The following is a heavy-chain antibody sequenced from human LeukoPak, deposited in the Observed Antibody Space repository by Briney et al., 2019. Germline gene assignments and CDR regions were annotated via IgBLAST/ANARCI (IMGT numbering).Heavy chain of an antibody. J-gene: IGHJ4*02. CDR1: GFTFSSHD. D-gene: IGHD3-9*01. CDR3: ATSLLTGVLRYFDWSAFDN. V-gene: IGHV3-23*01. CDR2: MSGSGGST. Sequence: PGGTLRLSCAASGFTFSSHDMSWVRQAPGTGLEWVSGMSGSGGSTYYADSVKGRFTISRDNSKNTLYLQMNSLRAEDTAVYYCATSLLTGVLRYFDWSAFDNWGQGTLVTVSS.